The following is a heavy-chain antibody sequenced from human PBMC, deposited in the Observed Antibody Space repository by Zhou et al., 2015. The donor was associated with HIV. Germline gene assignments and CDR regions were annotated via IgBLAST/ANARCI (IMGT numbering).Heavy chain of an antibody. CDR2: IRHDGSDK. CDR3: AKDRAAFPYQLLYLDYYYYGMDV. V-gene: IGHV3-30*02. J-gene: IGHJ6*02. Sequence: QVQLVESGGRRGSSRGGYRRLSCATSGLTFSSYGMHWVRQAPGKGLEWVTFIRHDGSDKYYADSVKGRFTVSRDNSKNTVYLQMNSLRAEDTAVYYCAKDRAAFPYQLLYLDYYYYGMDVWGQGTTVTVSS. D-gene: IGHD2-2*02. CDR1: GLTFSSYG.